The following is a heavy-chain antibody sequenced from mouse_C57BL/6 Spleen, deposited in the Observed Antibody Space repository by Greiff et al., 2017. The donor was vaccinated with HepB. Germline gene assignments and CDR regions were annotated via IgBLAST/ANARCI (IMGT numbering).Heavy chain of an antibody. Sequence: LVESGPELVKPGASVKISCKASGYAFSSSWMNWVKQRPGKGLEWIGRIYPGDGDTNYNGKFKGKATLTADKSSSTAYMQLSSLTSEDSAVYFCASAAQAPFAYWGQGTLVTVSA. CDR1: GYAFSSSW. CDR3: ASAAQAPFAY. CDR2: IYPGDGDT. J-gene: IGHJ3*01. D-gene: IGHD3-2*02. V-gene: IGHV1-82*01.